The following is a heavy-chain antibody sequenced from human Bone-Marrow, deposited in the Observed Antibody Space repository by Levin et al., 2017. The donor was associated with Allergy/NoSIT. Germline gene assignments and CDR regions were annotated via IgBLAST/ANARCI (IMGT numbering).Heavy chain of an antibody. D-gene: IGHD2-2*01. J-gene: IGHJ5*02. Sequence: GESLKISCKGSGYSFTTYWISWVRQMPGKGLEWMGRIDPSDSYTNYSPSFQGHVTISADKSINTAYRQWSSLKASDTAIYYCARHPGYCSSTSCYGSIPWGQGTLVTVSS. V-gene: IGHV5-10-1*01. CDR2: IDPSDSYT. CDR3: ARHPGYCSSTSCYGSIP. CDR1: GYSFTTYW.